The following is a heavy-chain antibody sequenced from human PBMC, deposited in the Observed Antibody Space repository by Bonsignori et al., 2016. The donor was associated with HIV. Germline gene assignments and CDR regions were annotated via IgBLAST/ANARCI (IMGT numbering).Heavy chain of an antibody. V-gene: IGHV3-7*03. J-gene: IGHJ4*02. CDR2: IKQDGSEK. Sequence: VRQAPGKGLEWVASIKQDGSEKYNVDSVKGRFTISRDNAKNSVYLLMKTLGAEDTAVYYCARDGSYQSPFDHWGQGTLVTVSS. CDR3: ARDGSYQSPFDH. D-gene: IGHD1-26*01.